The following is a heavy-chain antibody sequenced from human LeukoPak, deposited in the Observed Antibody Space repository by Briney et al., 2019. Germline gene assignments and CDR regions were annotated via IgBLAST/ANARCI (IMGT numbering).Heavy chain of an antibody. Sequence: ASVKVSCKASGYTFTSYYMHWVRQAPGQGLEWVGIINPSGGSTSYAQKFQGRVTMTRDMSTSTVYMELSSLRSEDTAVYYCARSSSWYGFDYWGQGTLVTVSS. CDR2: INPSGGST. V-gene: IGHV1-46*01. J-gene: IGHJ4*02. D-gene: IGHD6-13*01. CDR1: GYTFTSYY. CDR3: ARSSSWYGFDY.